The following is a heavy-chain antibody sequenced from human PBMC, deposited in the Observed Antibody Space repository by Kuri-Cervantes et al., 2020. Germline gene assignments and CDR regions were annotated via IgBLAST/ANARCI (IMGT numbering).Heavy chain of an antibody. CDR2: ISSSSSYI. J-gene: IGHJ6*02. D-gene: IGHD6-13*01. V-gene: IGHV3-21*04. CDR1: GFTFSSYS. Sequence: ETLSLTCAASGFTFSSYSMNWGRQAPGKGLEWVSSISSSSSYIYYADSVKGRFTISRDNAKNSLYLQMNSLRAEDTAVYYCARGRRIAAAGTRYYGMDVWGQGTTVTVSS. CDR3: ARGRRIAAAGTRYYGMDV.